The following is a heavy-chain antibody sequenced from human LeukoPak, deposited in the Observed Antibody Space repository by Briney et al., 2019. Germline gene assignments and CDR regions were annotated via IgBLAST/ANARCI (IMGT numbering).Heavy chain of an antibody. CDR2: MYSGGGT. Sequence: GGSPRLSCAASGFSVTRNYVSWVRQAPGKGLEWVSLMYSGGGTSYADSVKGRFTISRDTSKNTLYLQMSSLRAEDTALYYCARYDNGKDYFDYWGQGTLVTVSS. CDR1: GFSVTRNY. D-gene: IGHD1-1*01. V-gene: IGHV3-53*01. CDR3: ARYDNGKDYFDY. J-gene: IGHJ4*02.